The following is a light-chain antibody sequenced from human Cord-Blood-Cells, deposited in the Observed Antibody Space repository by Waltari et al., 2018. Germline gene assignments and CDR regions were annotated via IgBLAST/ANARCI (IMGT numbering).Light chain of an antibody. CDR3: QQSYSTPWT. CDR2: AAS. CDR1: QSISSY. J-gene: IGKJ1*01. Sequence: DIQMTQSPSSLSASVGERVTITCRASQSISSYLNWYKQKPGKSPKLLIYAASSLQSGVPSSFSGSGSGTDFTLTISSLQPEDFATYYCQQSYSTPWTFGQGTKVEIK. V-gene: IGKV1-39*01.